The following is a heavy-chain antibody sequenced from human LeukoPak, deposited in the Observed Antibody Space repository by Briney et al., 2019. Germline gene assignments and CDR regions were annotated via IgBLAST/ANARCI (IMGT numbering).Heavy chain of an antibody. D-gene: IGHD3-9*01. CDR2: ISGSGAIT. J-gene: IGHJ4*02. V-gene: IGHV3-23*01. CDR3: ARKLTGYDVFDY. CDR1: GFIFSSYA. Sequence: GGSLRLSCAASGFIFSSYAMSWVRQAPGKGLEWVSGISGSGAITYYADSVKGRFSISRDNSKNTLYLQMNSLRAEDTAVYYCARKLTGYDVFDYWGQGTLVTVSS.